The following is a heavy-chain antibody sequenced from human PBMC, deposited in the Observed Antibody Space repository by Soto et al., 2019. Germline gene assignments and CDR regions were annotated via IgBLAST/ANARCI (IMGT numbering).Heavy chain of an antibody. CDR3: ARASSTRGYSYGYWFDP. Sequence: QVQLQESGPGLVKPSQTLSLTCTVSGGSISSGGYYWSWIRQHPGKGLEWIGYIYYSGSTYYNPXLKRLVTISXAXSXNXLALKLSSVTAADTAVYYCARASSTRGYSYGYWFDPWGQGTLVTVSS. D-gene: IGHD5-18*01. CDR1: GGSISSGGYY. J-gene: IGHJ5*02. CDR2: IYYSGST. V-gene: IGHV4-31*01.